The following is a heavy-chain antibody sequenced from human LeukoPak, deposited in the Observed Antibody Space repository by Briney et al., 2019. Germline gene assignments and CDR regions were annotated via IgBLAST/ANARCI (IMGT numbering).Heavy chain of an antibody. J-gene: IGHJ4*02. D-gene: IGHD3-3*01. V-gene: IGHV4-31*03. CDR3: ASTYYDFWSGYYGSYYFDY. Sequence: SETLSLTCTVSGGSISSGGYYWSWIRQHPGKGLEWIGYIYYSGSTYYNPSLKGRVTISVDTSKNQFSLKLSSVTAADTAVYYCASTYYDFWSGYYGSYYFDYWGQGTLVTVSS. CDR1: GGSISSGGYY. CDR2: IYYSGST.